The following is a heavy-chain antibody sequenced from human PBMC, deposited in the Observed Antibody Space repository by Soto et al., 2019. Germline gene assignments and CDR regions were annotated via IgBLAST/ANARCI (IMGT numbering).Heavy chain of an antibody. J-gene: IGHJ6*02. CDR1: GGSFSGYY. CDR2: INHSGST. V-gene: IGHV4-34*01. CDR3: ARGPAYYDFWSGSFGYYGMDV. Sequence: SETLSLTCAVYGGSFSGYYWSWIRQPPGKGLEWIGEINHSGSTNYNPSLKSRVTISVDTSMNQFSLKLSSVTAADTAVYYCARGPAYYDFWSGSFGYYGMDVWGQGTTVTVSS. D-gene: IGHD3-3*01.